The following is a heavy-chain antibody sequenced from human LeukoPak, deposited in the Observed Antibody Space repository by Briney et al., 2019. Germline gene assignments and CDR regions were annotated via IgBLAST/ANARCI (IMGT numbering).Heavy chain of an antibody. CDR2: IIPIFGAA. CDR1: GGTFSSYA. D-gene: IGHD5-12*01. CDR3: ARVFGGGYDFDAFDI. V-gene: IGHV1-69*13. J-gene: IGHJ3*02. Sequence: GASVKVSCKASGGTFSSYAISWVRQAPGQGLEWMGGIIPIFGAANYAQKFQGRVTITADESTSTAYMELSSLRSEDTAVYYCARVFGGGYDFDAFDIWGQGTMVTVSS.